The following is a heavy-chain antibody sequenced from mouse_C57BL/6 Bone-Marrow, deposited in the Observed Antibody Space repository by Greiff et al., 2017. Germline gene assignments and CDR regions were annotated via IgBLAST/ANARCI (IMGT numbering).Heavy chain of an antibody. J-gene: IGHJ3*01. CDR2: IHPNSGST. CDR1: GYTFTSYW. V-gene: IGHV1-64*01. CDR3: ARSVDCCVNCVLAY. Sequence: QVQLQQPGAELVKPGASVKLSCKASGYTFTSYWMHWVKQRPGQGLEWIGMIHPNSGSTNYNEQFKSKATLTVDKSSSTAYMHLSSLTSADSAVYYCARSVDCCVNCVLAYWGQGTLVTVSA.